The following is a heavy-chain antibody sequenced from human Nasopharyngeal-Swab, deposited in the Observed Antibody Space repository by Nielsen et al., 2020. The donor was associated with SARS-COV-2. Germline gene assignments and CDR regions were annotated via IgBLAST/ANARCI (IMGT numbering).Heavy chain of an antibody. CDR1: GFTFSDYY. D-gene: IGHD1-26*01. CDR2: ISSSSSYT. V-gene: IGHV3-11*06. CDR3: AREYSGSYLGVDY. J-gene: IGHJ4*02. Sequence: GESLKISCAASGFTFSDYYMSWIRQAPEKGLEWVSYISSSSSYTNYADSVKGRFTISRDNAKNSLYLQMNSLRAEDTAVYYCAREYSGSYLGVDYWGQGTLVTVSS.